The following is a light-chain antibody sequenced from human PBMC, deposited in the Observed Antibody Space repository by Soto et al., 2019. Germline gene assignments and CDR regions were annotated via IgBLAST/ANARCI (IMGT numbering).Light chain of an antibody. CDR3: QQTYSNPRT. CDR1: QTVSIY. CDR2: ASS. V-gene: IGKV1-39*01. Sequence: DIQMTQSPSSLSASVVDRVTITCRASQTVSIYLNWYQQIPGKAPKLLIYASSNLHTGVPSRFSGSASGTDFTLTISSLQPEDSATYYCQQTYSNPRTFGQGTKVDIK. J-gene: IGKJ1*01.